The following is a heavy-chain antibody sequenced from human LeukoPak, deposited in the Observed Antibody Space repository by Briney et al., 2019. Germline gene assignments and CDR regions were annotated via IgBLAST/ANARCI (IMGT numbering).Heavy chain of an antibody. CDR1: GYTFTSYG. J-gene: IGHJ4*02. CDR3: ARGGVTIFGVPVYYFDY. CDR2: INPNSGGT. D-gene: IGHD3-3*01. Sequence: ASVKVSCKASGYTFTSYGISWVRQAPGQGLEWMGWINPNSGGTNYAQKFQGRVTMTRDTSISTAYMGLSRLRSDDTAVYYCARGGVTIFGVPVYYFDYWGQGTLVTVSS. V-gene: IGHV1-2*02.